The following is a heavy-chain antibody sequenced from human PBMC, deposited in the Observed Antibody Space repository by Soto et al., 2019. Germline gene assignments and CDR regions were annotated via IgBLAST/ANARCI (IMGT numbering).Heavy chain of an antibody. J-gene: IGHJ3*02. D-gene: IGHD3-9*01. CDR3: ATQTYLRYFGPLYAFDI. Sequence: ASVKVSCKASGGTFSSYAISWVRQAPGQGLEWMGGIIPIFGTANYAQKFQGRVTITADESTSTAYMELSSLRSEDTAVYYCATQTYLRYFGPLYAFDIWGQGTMVTVSS. V-gene: IGHV1-69*13. CDR2: IIPIFGTA. CDR1: GGTFSSYA.